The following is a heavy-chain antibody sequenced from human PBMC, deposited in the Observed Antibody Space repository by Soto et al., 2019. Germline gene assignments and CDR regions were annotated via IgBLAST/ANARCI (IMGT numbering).Heavy chain of an antibody. CDR2: ISAYNGNT. CDR1: GYTFTSYG. D-gene: IGHD2-2*01. Sequence: QVQLVQSGAEVKKPGASVKVSCKASGYTFTSYGISWVRQAPGQGLEWMGWISAYNGNTNYAQKHQGRVTMTTDTSTSTAYMELRSLRSDDTAVYYCARLLGYCSSTSCFYYYYYYMDVWGKGTTVTVSS. V-gene: IGHV1-18*01. J-gene: IGHJ6*03. CDR3: ARLLGYCSSTSCFYYYYYYMDV.